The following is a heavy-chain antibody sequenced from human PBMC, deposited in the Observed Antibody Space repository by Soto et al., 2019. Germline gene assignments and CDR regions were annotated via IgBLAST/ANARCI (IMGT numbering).Heavy chain of an antibody. CDR2: IYYSGST. Sequence: SAALSRTCTVSGGSISSSSYYWGWIRQPPGKGLEWIGSIYYSGSTYYNPSLKSRVTISVDTSKNQFSLKLSSVTAADTAVYYCARHVKRYSSSWYYFDYWGQGTLVTVSS. J-gene: IGHJ4*02. D-gene: IGHD6-13*01. CDR3: ARHVKRYSSSWYYFDY. V-gene: IGHV4-39*01. CDR1: GGSISSSSYY.